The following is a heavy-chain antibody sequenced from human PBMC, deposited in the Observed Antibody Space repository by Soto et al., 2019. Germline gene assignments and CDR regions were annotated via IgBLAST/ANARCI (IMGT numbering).Heavy chain of an antibody. CDR3: ARDSYYDFSSGYYQYYYYGMDV. V-gene: IGHV3-21*01. Sequence: PGGSLRLSCAASGFTFSSYSMNWVRQAPGKGLEWVSSISSSSSYIYYADSVKGRFTISRDNAKNSLYLQMNSLRAEDTAVYYCARDSYYDFSSGYYQYYYYGMDVWGQGTTVTVSS. CDR1: GFTFSSYS. CDR2: ISSSSSYI. D-gene: IGHD3-3*01. J-gene: IGHJ6*02.